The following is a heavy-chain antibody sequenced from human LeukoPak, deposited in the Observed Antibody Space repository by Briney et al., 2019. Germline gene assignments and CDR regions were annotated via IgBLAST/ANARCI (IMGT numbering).Heavy chain of an antibody. CDR3: ARDLDCSGGSCYGNFDY. D-gene: IGHD2-15*01. V-gene: IGHV7-4-1*02. J-gene: IGHJ4*02. CDR1: EYTFTSYA. Sequence: ASVKVSCKASEYTFTSYAMNWVRQAPGQGLEWMGWINTNTGNPTYAQGFTGRFVFSLDTSVSTAYLQISSLKAEDTAVYYCARDLDCSGGSCYGNFDYWGQGTLVTVSS. CDR2: INTNTGNP.